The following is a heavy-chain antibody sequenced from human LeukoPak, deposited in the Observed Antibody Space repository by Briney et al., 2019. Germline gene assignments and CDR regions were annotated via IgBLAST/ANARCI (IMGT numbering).Heavy chain of an antibody. Sequence: GGSLRLSCAASGFTFSSYAMHWVRQAPGKGLGWVAVISYDGSSEYYADSVKGRFTISRDNSKNTLYLQMNSLRAEDTAVYYCARDVYSYGSFDYWGQGTLVTVSS. V-gene: IGHV3-30*04. CDR1: GFTFSSYA. CDR3: ARDVYSYGSFDY. D-gene: IGHD5-18*01. J-gene: IGHJ4*02. CDR2: ISYDGSSE.